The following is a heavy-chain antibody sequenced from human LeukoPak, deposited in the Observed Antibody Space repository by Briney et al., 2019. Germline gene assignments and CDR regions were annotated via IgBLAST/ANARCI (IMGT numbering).Heavy chain of an antibody. CDR3: AKRDGYNSNPLKD. D-gene: IGHD5-24*01. CDR2: ISGSGSST. J-gene: IGHJ4*02. CDR1: EFTFSSYA. Sequence: PGGSLRLSCAASEFTFSSYAMSWVRQAPGKGLEWVSAISGSGSSTYYADSVKGRFTIPRDNSKNTLYLQMNSLRAEDTALYYCAKRDGYNSNPLKDWGQGTLVTVSS. V-gene: IGHV3-23*01.